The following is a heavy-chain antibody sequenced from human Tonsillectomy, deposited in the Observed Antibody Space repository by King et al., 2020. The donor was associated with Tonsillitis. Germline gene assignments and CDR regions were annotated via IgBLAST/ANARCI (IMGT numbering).Heavy chain of an antibody. CDR1: GGSFSGYS. J-gene: IGHJ4*02. Sequence: VQLQQWGAGLLKPSETLSLTCAVDGGSFSGYSWSWIRQPPGKGLEWIGEINHSGSINYKPSLKIRVTISVDTSKNQFSLKLNSVTAADSAVYYCARGTAWDDTSGYHFDYWGQGTLVTVSS. CDR3: ARGTAWDDTSGYHFDY. CDR2: INHSGSI. D-gene: IGHD3-22*01. V-gene: IGHV4-34*01.